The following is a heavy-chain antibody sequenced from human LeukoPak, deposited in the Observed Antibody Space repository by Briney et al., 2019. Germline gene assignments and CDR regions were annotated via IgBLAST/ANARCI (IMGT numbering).Heavy chain of an antibody. J-gene: IGHJ3*02. V-gene: IGHV4-59*01. CDR1: GGSINSYY. CDR2: IYYSGST. D-gene: IGHD6-19*01. Sequence: SETLSLTCTVSGGSINSYYWSWIRQPPGKGLEWIGYIYYSGSTNYNPSLKSRVTISVDTSKNQFSLKLSSVTAADTAVYYCARYSSGWYHAFDIWGQGTMVTVSS. CDR3: ARYSSGWYHAFDI.